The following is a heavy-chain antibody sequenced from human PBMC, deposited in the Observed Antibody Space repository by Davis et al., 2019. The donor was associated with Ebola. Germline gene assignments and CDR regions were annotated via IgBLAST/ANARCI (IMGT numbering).Heavy chain of an antibody. Sequence: PSETLSLTCTVSGGSISSYYWSWIRQPPGKGLEWIGYIFYSGSTNYKSSLESRVTISLDTSKKQFSLKLTSVTAADTAVYYCARQSYGSGSFYFDYWGQGALVTVSS. CDR1: GGSISSYY. J-gene: IGHJ4*02. V-gene: IGHV4-59*08. CDR2: IFYSGST. CDR3: ARQSYGSGSFYFDY. D-gene: IGHD3-10*01.